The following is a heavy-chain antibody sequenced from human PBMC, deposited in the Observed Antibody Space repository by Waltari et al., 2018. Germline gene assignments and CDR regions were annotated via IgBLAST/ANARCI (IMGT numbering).Heavy chain of an antibody. Sequence: EVQLLESGGGLVQPGGSLRLSCAASGFTFSSYAMSWVRQAPGKGLEWVSAISGSGGSTYYADSVKGRFTISRDNSKNTLYLLMNSLRAEDTAVYYCAKEEAWLVRRPEYFQHWGQGTLVTVSS. D-gene: IGHD6-19*01. CDR3: AKEEAWLVRRPEYFQH. J-gene: IGHJ1*01. V-gene: IGHV3-23*01. CDR2: ISGSGGST. CDR1: GFTFSSYA.